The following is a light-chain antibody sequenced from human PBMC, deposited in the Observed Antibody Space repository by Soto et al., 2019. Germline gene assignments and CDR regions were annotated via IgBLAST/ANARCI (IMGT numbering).Light chain of an antibody. V-gene: IGLV1-40*01. CDR2: ANS. Sequence: QSVLTQTPSVSGAPGQRFTISCAGSSSSIGEGYDVHWYQQLPGAAPKLLIYANSNRPSGVPDRFSGSKYGTSASLAITGLQAEDEADYYCKSYDSSLYGYVFGSGTKVTVL. CDR1: SSSIGEGYD. CDR3: KSYDSSLYGYV. J-gene: IGLJ1*01.